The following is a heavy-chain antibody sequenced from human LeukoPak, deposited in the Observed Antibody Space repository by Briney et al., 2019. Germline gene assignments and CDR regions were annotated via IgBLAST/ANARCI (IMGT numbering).Heavy chain of an antibody. CDR3: ARKGVVVGAYYMDV. CDR2: ISAGGDNT. J-gene: IGHJ6*03. V-gene: IGHV3-23*01. D-gene: IGHD2-2*01. Sequence: GGSLRLPCVASGLTFKNYGMTWARHPPGKRLQGVSTISAGGDNTYYGDSVKGRFTISRDNSKNTLYLQMNSLRAEDTAVYYCARKGVVVGAYYMDVWGKGTTVTVSS. CDR1: GLTFKNYG.